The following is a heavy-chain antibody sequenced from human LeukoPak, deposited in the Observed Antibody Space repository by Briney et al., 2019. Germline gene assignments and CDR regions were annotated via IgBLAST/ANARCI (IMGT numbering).Heavy chain of an antibody. CDR1: GYSISSGYY. V-gene: IGHV4-38-2*02. D-gene: IGHD1-1*01. CDR3: ARVASSNGYFDY. J-gene: IGHJ4*02. Sequence: SETLSLTCTVSGYSISSGYYWGWIRQPPGKGLEWIGSIYHSGSTYYNPSLKTRVTISVNTSKNQFSLKLSSVAAADTAVYYCARVASSNGYFDYWGQGTLVTVSS. CDR2: IYHSGST.